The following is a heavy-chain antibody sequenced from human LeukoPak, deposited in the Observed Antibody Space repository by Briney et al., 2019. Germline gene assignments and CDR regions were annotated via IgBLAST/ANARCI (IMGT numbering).Heavy chain of an antibody. J-gene: IGHJ4*02. D-gene: IGHD2-21*02. Sequence: GGSLRLSCAASGFTFTSYSMNWVRQAPGKGLEWVSTISGGGGSTYYADSVKGRFTISRDNSKNTLYLQMNSLRAEDTAVYYCARGHIVVVTATPVYYFDYWGQGTLVTVSS. CDR2: ISGGGGST. CDR3: ARGHIVVVTATPVYYFDY. CDR1: GFTFTSYS. V-gene: IGHV3-23*01.